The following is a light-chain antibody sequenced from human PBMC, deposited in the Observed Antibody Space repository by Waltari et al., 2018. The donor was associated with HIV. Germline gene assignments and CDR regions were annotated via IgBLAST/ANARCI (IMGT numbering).Light chain of an antibody. CDR1: SGSIASNY. CDR2: EDY. CDR3: QSFDTNNHWV. Sequence: NFMLTQPHSVSASPEKTVTISCTRTSGSIASNYVQWFQQRPGKAPTTILYEDYQRPSGVPDRFSGTLDESSNSASLTISGVKTEDEADYYCQSFDTNNHWVFGGGTRLTVL. V-gene: IGLV6-57*03. J-gene: IGLJ3*02.